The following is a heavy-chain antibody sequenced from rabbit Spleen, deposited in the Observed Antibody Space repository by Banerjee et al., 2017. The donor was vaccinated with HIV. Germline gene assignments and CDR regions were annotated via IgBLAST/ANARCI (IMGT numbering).Heavy chain of an antibody. Sequence: EESGGGLVQPEGSLTLTCTASGFSFSSSAWICWVRQAPGKGLEWIACIDAGNSGGTYYASWAKGRFTISKTSSTTGTLQMTSLTAADTATYFCVRNYFGFNLWGPGTLVTVS. CDR3: VRNYFGFNL. CDR2: IDAGNSGGT. D-gene: IGHD1-1*01. CDR1: GFSFSSSAW. J-gene: IGHJ6*01. V-gene: IGHV1S45*01.